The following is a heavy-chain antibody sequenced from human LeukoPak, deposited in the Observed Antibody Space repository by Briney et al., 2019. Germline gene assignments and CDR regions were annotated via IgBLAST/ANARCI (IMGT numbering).Heavy chain of an antibody. CDR2: MDYSGNP. Sequence: PSETLSLTCSVSSGSIISSSHYWGWIRQSPGKGLEWIGSMDYSGNPYYNPSLKRRVIISVDTSENQFSLNLRSVTAADTAVYYCARSTVATIRGGYSSGPYYYYMDVWGKGTTVTVSS. V-gene: IGHV4-39*01. CDR3: ARSTVATIRGGYSSGPYYYYMDV. D-gene: IGHD5-12*01. CDR1: SGSIISSSHY. J-gene: IGHJ6*03.